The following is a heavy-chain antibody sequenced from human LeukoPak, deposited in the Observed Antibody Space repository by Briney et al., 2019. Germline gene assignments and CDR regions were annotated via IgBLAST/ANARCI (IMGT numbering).Heavy chain of an antibody. J-gene: IGHJ4*02. CDR2: IIPIFGTA. CDR3: ARGELGEFYYFDY. D-gene: IGHD3-10*01. CDR1: GGTFSSYA. V-gene: IGHV1-69*06. Sequence: SVKLSCKASGGTFSSYAISWVRQAPGQGLEWMGGIIPIFGTANYAQKFQGRVTITADKSTSTAYMELSSLRSEDTAVYYCARGELGEFYYFDYWGQGTLVTVSS.